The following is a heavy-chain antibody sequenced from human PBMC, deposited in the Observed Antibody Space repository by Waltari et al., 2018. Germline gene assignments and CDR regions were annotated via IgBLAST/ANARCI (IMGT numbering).Heavy chain of an antibody. CDR3: ARDYCDRTNCHGMDV. CDR1: EFPFRSYA. J-gene: IGHJ6*02. V-gene: IGHV3-30*04. Sequence: QVQLVESGGGVVQPGRSLRLSCAASEFPFRSYAMHWVRQAPGKGLEWVAVISYNERNIYYVDSVKGLFTISRDNSKKTLYLQMNSLRAEDTAVYYCARDYCDRTNCHGMDVWGQGTTVTVSS. D-gene: IGHD3-22*01. CDR2: ISYNERNI.